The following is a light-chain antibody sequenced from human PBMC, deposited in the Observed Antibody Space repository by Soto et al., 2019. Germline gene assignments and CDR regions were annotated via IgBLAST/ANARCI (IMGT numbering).Light chain of an antibody. J-gene: IGKJ1*01. V-gene: IGKV1-8*01. Sequence: GGRVTITCRASQGISSYLAWYQQKPGKAPKLLIYAAPTLQSGVPSRFSGSGSGTDFTLTISCLQSEDFATYYCQQYYSYPSLGQGTKVDIK. CDR1: QGISSY. CDR2: AAP. CDR3: QQYYSYPS.